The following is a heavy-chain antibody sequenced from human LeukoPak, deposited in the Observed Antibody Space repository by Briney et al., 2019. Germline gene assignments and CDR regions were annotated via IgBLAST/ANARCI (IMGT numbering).Heavy chain of an antibody. CDR2: IYHSGST. D-gene: IGHD1-26*01. J-gene: IGHJ4*02. CDR3: AREGSRNYFDY. V-gene: IGHV4-38-2*02. Sequence: SETLSLTCTVSGYSISSGYYWGWIRQPPGKGLEWIGSIYHSGSTYYNPSLKSRVTISVDTSKNQFSLKLSSVTAADTAVYYCAREGSRNYFDYWGQGTLVTVSS. CDR1: GYSISSGYY.